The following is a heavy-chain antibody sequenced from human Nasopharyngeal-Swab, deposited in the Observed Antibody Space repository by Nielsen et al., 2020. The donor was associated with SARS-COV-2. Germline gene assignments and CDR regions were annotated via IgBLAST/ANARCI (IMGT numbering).Heavy chain of an antibody. Sequence: SVKVSCKASGGTFSSYAISWVRQAPGQGLEWMGGIIPILGIANYAQKFQGRVTITADKSTSTAYMELSSLRSEDMAVYYCARGDSYGASWYFDLWGRGTLVTVSS. CDR3: ARGDSYGASWYFDL. CDR1: GGTFSSYA. J-gene: IGHJ2*01. CDR2: IIPILGIA. V-gene: IGHV1-69*10. D-gene: IGHD5-18*01.